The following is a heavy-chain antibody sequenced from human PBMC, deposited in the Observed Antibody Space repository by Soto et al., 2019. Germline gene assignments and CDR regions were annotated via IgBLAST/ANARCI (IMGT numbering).Heavy chain of an antibody. CDR2: ISFDGSKI. CDR1: GFNFRSYA. Sequence: VQLVESGGGVVQPGRSLRLSCAASGFNFRSYAVHWVRQAPGKGLQWVAGISFDGSKIYYTDSVKGRFTVSRDNSKNTVSLQMNSLRAEDTAVYYCARAAGYSFGPDYWGQGTLLTVSS. J-gene: IGHJ4*02. V-gene: IGHV3-30-3*01. D-gene: IGHD5-12*01. CDR3: ARAAGYSFGPDY.